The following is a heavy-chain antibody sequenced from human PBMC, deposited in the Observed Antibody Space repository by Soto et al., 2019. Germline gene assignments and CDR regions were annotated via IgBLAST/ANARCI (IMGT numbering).Heavy chain of an antibody. CDR2: ISDRGRT. D-gene: IGHD3-16*01. J-gene: IGHJ5*02. V-gene: IGHV4-31*03. Sequence: QVQLQESGPGLVKPSQTLSLTCTVSGGSISSSSYYWGWNRQHPGKGLEWIGYISDRGRTYYNPSLKSRVTRSVDTSKNQLSLKLSCVTAADTAVYYCAREEGGVYNHRWFHPWGQGTLVTVSS. CDR3: AREEGGVYNHRWFHP. CDR1: GGSISSSSYY.